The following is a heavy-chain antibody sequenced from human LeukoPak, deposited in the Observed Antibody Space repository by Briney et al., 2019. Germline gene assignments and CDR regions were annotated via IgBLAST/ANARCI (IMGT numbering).Heavy chain of an antibody. CDR2: ISSSGSTI. D-gene: IGHD3-22*01. J-gene: IGHJ4*02. Sequence: GGSLRLSCAASGFTFSSYEMNWVRQAPGKGLEWVSHISSSGSTIYYADSVKGRFTISRDNSKNTLYLQMNSLRAEDTAVYYCARDRNYYDSRGYFRDWGQGTLVTVSS. V-gene: IGHV3-48*03. CDR3: ARDRNYYDSRGYFRD. CDR1: GFTFSSYE.